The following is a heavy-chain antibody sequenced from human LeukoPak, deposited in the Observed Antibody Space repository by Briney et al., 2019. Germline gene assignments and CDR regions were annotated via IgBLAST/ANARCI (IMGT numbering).Heavy chain of an antibody. CDR1: GFTFSSYA. Sequence: AGGSLRLSCAASGFTFSSYAMSWVRQAPGKGLEWVSAISGSGGSTHYADSVKGRFTISRDNSKNTLYLQMNSLRAEDTAVYYCAKDLRGSGSYYNLFDYWGQGTLVTVSS. CDR2: ISGSGGST. D-gene: IGHD3-10*01. CDR3: AKDLRGSGSYYNLFDY. V-gene: IGHV3-23*01. J-gene: IGHJ4*02.